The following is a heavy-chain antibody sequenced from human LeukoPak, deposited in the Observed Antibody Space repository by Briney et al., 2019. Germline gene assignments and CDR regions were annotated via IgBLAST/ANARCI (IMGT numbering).Heavy chain of an antibody. J-gene: IGHJ4*02. Sequence: GGSLRLSCAASGFTFSSYVMSWVRQAPGKGLEWVLAISGSGGSTYYADSVKGRFTISRDNSKNTLYLQMNSLRAEDTAVYYCAKDTGWFGELPLFDYWGQGTLVTVSS. CDR2: ISGSGGST. D-gene: IGHD3-10*01. CDR1: GFTFSSYV. V-gene: IGHV3-23*01. CDR3: AKDTGWFGELPLFDY.